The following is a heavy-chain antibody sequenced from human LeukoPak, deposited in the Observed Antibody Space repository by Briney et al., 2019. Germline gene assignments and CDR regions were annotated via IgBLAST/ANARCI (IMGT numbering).Heavy chain of an antibody. V-gene: IGHV3-9*01. Sequence: GGSLRLSCAASGFTFDDYAMHWVRQAPGKGLEWVSGISWNSGSIGYADSVKGRFTISRDNAKNSLYLQMNSLRAEDTALYYCATLNPRDGFQDWGQGTLVTVS. CDR1: GFTFDDYA. CDR2: ISWNSGSI. J-gene: IGHJ4*02. CDR3: ATLNPRDGFQD. D-gene: IGHD5-24*01.